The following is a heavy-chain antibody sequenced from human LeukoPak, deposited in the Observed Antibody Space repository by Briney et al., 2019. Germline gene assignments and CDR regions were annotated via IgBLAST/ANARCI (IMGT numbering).Heavy chain of an antibody. CDR1: GFIFSNYA. J-gene: IGHJ6*02. V-gene: IGHV3-33*01. CDR3: AGDSETETGWYYYGMDV. Sequence: PGGSLRLSCAASGFIFSNYAMHWVRQAPGKGLEWVAVIWHDGRNEYYADSVKGRFTITRDNSKNTVYLQMNSLRAEDTAVYYCAGDSETETGWYYYGMDVWGQGTTVTVSS. CDR2: IWHDGRNE. D-gene: IGHD1-1*01.